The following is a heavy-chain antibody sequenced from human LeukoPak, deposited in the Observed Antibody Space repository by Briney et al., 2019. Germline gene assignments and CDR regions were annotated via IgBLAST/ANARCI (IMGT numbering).Heavy chain of an antibody. D-gene: IGHD6-19*01. CDR2: IYTSGST. CDR1: GGSISNYY. J-gene: IGHJ4*02. CDR3: ARKSGGWNYFDH. V-gene: IGHV4-4*07. Sequence: SETLSLTCTVSGGSISNYYWTWIRQPAGEGLEWIGRIYTSGSTNYNPSLKSRVTMSIDTSKNQFSLKLTSVTAADTAVYFCARKSGGWNYFDHWGQGTLVTVSS.